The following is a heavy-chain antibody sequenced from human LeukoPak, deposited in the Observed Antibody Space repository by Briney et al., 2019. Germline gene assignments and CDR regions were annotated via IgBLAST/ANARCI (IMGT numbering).Heavy chain of an antibody. Sequence: SVKVSCKASGGTFSSYAISWVRQAPGQGLEWMGRIIPILGIANYAQKFQGRVTITADKSTSTAYMALSSLRSEDTAVYYCARDPIAVAGTFDYWGQGTLVTVSS. CDR2: IIPILGIA. J-gene: IGHJ4*02. D-gene: IGHD6-19*01. V-gene: IGHV1-69*04. CDR1: GGTFSSYA. CDR3: ARDPIAVAGTFDY.